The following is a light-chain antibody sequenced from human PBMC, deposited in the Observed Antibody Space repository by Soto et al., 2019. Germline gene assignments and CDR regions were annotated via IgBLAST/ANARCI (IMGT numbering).Light chain of an antibody. J-gene: IGKJ2*01. Sequence: EIVMTQSPATLSVSPGERASLSCRASQSVGSNLAWYQQTAGQAPRLLIYGASTRATGIPARFSGSGSGTEFTLTIRSLQSEDFAVYSCQQYTNWPYTLGQGTKLEIK. CDR1: QSVGSN. CDR2: GAS. V-gene: IGKV3-15*01. CDR3: QQYTNWPYT.